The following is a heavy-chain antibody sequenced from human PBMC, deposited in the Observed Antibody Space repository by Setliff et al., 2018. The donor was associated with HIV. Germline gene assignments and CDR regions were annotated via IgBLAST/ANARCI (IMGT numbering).Heavy chain of an antibody. Sequence: GASVKVSCKASGGTFITYAISWVRQAPGQGLEWMGGIIPIYGTANYAQKFQGRVTITADESTSTAYMELSSLRSEDTAMYYCARDAGYSGSSWNYWGQGTLVTVSS. J-gene: IGHJ4*02. CDR2: IIPIYGTA. CDR3: ARDAGYSGSSWNY. D-gene: IGHD5-12*01. CDR1: GGTFITYA. V-gene: IGHV1-69*13.